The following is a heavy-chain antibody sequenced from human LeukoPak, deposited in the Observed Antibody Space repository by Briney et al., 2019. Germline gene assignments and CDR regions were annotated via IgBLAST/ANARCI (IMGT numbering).Heavy chain of an antibody. J-gene: IGHJ4*02. CDR1: GGTFSSYA. CDR2: IIPILGIA. CDR3: ARELEAPYCYDSSGYYPYYFDY. Sequence: GASVKVSCKASGGTFSSYAISWVRQAPGQGLEWMGRIIPILGIANYAQKFQGRVTITADKSTSTAYMELSSLRSEDTAVYYCARELEAPYCYDSSGYYPYYFDYWGQGTLVTVSS. D-gene: IGHD3-22*01. V-gene: IGHV1-69*04.